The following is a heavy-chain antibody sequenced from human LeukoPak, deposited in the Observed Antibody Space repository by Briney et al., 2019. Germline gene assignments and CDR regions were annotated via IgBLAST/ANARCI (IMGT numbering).Heavy chain of an antibody. Sequence: PGGSLRLSCAASGFTFSSYGMHWVRQAPGKGLEWVAFIRYDGSNKYYADSVKGRFTISRDNSKNTLYLQMNSLRAEDTAVYYCAKAQVMGYGSSSSPHGYWGQGTLVTVSS. CDR3: AKAQVMGYGSSSSPHGY. CDR1: GFTFSSYG. V-gene: IGHV3-30*02. D-gene: IGHD6-6*01. J-gene: IGHJ4*02. CDR2: IRYDGSNK.